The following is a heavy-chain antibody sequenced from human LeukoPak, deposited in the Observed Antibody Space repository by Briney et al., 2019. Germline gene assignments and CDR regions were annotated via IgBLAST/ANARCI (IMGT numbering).Heavy chain of an antibody. D-gene: IGHD1/OR15-1a*01. CDR2: ISAYNGNT. V-gene: IGHV1-18*01. CDR1: GYTSTSYG. Sequence: ASVKVSCKASGYTSTSYGISWVRQAPGQGLEWMGWISAYNGNTNYAQKLQGRVTMTTDTSTSTAYMELRSLRSDDTAVYYCARVKLVHGWFDPWGQGTLVTVSS. CDR3: ARVKLVHGWFDP. J-gene: IGHJ5*02.